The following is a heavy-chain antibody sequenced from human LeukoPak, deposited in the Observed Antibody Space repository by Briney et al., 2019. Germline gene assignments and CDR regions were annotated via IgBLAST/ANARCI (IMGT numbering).Heavy chain of an antibody. CDR2: ISSSSSYI. D-gene: IGHD1-26*01. CDR1: GFTFSSYS. V-gene: IGHV3-21*04. CDR3: ARVSGISSFAFDY. Sequence: PGGSLRLSCAASGFTFSSYSMNWVRQAPGKGLEWVSSISSSSSYIYYADSVKGRFTISRDNSKNTLYLQMNSLRVEDTAVYYCARVSGISSFAFDYWGQGTLVTVSS. J-gene: IGHJ4*02.